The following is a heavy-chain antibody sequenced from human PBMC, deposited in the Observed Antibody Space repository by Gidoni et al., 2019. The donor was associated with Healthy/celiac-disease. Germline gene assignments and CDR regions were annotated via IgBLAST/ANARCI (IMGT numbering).Heavy chain of an antibody. CDR1: GFTFSSYS. CDR2: ISSSSSYI. CDR3: AREGGALGPYGMDV. Sequence: AASGFTFSSYSMNWVRQAPGKGLEWVSSISSSSSYIYYADSVKGRFTISRDNAKNSLYLQMNSLRAEDTAVYYCAREGGALGPYGMDVWGQGTTVTVSS. D-gene: IGHD7-27*01. V-gene: IGHV3-21*01. J-gene: IGHJ6*02.